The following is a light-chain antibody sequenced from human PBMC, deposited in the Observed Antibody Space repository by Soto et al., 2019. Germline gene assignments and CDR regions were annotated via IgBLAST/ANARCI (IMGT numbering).Light chain of an antibody. V-gene: IGKV3-20*01. Sequence: EIVLTQSPGTLVLSPGERATLSCRASQSVSSSYLAWYLQKPGQAPRLLIYGGSSRATGIPVRFSGSGSGTVFTLTINILEPDDFAVYYCHQYGNSPQTFGQGTKVDIK. CDR2: GGS. CDR1: QSVSSSY. CDR3: HQYGNSPQT. J-gene: IGKJ1*01.